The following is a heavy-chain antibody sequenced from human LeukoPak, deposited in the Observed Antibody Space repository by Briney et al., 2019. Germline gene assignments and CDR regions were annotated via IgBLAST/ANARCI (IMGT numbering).Heavy chain of an antibody. V-gene: IGHV3-53*01. D-gene: IGHD3-16*01. Sequence: GGSLRLSCAASGFTFSSYAMSWVRQAPGKGLEWVSFIYSAGSIYYSDSVKGRFTISIDNSKNTLYLQMNSLRAEDTAVYYCARRAGAYTHPYDYWGQGTLVTVSS. J-gene: IGHJ4*02. CDR2: IYSAGSI. CDR1: GFTFSSYA. CDR3: ARRAGAYTHPYDY.